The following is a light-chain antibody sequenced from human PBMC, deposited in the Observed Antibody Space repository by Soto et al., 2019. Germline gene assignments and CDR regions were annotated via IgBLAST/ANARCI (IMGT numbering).Light chain of an antibody. Sequence: QAVVTQRPSVSGAPGQRVTISCTGSSSNIGAGYDVHWYQQLPGTAPKLLIYGNSNRPSGVPDRFSGSKSGTSASLAITGLQADDEADYYCQSYDSSLSGSVFGGGTKLTVL. CDR1: SSNIGAGYD. J-gene: IGLJ3*02. CDR3: QSYDSSLSGSV. CDR2: GNS. V-gene: IGLV1-40*01.